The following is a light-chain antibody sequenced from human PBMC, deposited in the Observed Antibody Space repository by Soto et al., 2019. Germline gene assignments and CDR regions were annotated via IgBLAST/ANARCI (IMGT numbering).Light chain of an antibody. CDR1: SSDVGSYNL. Sequence: QSALTQPASVSGSPGQSITISCTGTSSDVGSYNLVSWYQQHPGKAPKLMIYEGSKRPSGVANRFSCSKSGNTASLTISGLQAADEADYYCCSYAGSSSPVVFGGGTKLTVL. CDR3: CSYAGSSSPVV. J-gene: IGLJ2*01. V-gene: IGLV2-23*01. CDR2: EGS.